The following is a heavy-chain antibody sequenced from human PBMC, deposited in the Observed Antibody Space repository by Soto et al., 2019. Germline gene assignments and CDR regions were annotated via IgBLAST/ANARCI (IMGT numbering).Heavy chain of an antibody. V-gene: IGHV3-33*08. CDR1: GFTFSTYA. CDR2: IWFDGSDK. D-gene: IGHD2-2*01. CDR3: ARLYCSSPSCYSVGAFEI. J-gene: IGHJ3*02. Sequence: QVQLVESGGGVVQPGRSLRLSCAASGFTFSTYAMEWVRQAPGKGLDWVAFIWFDGSDKYYADSVKGRFTMSRDNSKNTVYLQMNSLRAEDTAMYYCARLYCSSPSCYSVGAFEIRGQGTMVTVSS.